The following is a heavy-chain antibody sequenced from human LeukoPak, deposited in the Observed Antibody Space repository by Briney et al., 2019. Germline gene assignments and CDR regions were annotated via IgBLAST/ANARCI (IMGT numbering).Heavy chain of an antibody. D-gene: IGHD6-13*01. Sequence: GGSLRLSCAASGFTFSSYAMSWVRQAPGKGLEWVSAISGSGGSTYYADSVKGRFTISRDNSKNTLYLQMNSLRAEDTAVYYCARPMAAAGTAELDYWGQGTLVTVSS. CDR1: GFTFSSYA. CDR2: ISGSGGST. V-gene: IGHV3-23*01. J-gene: IGHJ4*02. CDR3: ARPMAAAGTAELDY.